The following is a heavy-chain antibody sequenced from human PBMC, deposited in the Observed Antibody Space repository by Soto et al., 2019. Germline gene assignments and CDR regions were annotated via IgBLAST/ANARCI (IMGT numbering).Heavy chain of an antibody. D-gene: IGHD1-1*01. CDR2: TYYRSKWYN. CDR1: GDSVSSNSAA. V-gene: IGHV6-1*01. J-gene: IGHJ3*02. Sequence: PSQTLSLTCAISGDSVSSNSAAWNWIRQSPSRGLEWLGRTYYRSKWYNDYAVSVKSRITINPDTSKNQFSLQLNSVTPEDTAVYYCARDSPRTGTTPREAFDIWGQGTMVTVSS. CDR3: ARDSPRTGTTPREAFDI.